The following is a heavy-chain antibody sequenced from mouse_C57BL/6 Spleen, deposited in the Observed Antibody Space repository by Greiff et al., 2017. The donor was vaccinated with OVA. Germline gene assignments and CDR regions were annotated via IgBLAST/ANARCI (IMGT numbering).Heavy chain of an antibody. CDR1: GYSITSGYY. CDR3: ARGAPTWFAY. CDR2: ISYDGSN. J-gene: IGHJ3*01. Sequence: DVHLVESGPGLVKPSQSLSLTCSVTGYSITSGYYWNWIRQFPGNKLEWMGYISYDGSNNYNPSLKNRISITRDTSKNQFFLKLNSVTTEDTATYYCARGAPTWFAYWGQGTLVTVSA. D-gene: IGHD3-1*01. V-gene: IGHV3-6*01.